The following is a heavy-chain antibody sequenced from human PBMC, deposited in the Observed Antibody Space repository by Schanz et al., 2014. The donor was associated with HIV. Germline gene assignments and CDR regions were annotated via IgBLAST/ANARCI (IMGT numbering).Heavy chain of an antibody. CDR1: GFTITSYG. CDR3: AKMARSVAANTNFDY. Sequence: EVQLLESGGGLVQPGGSLRLSCAVSGFTITSYGMGWVRQAQGKGREWVSTIMAGVGTASYADSVKGRFAISRDKSKNTLYLQMNSLRVEDTAVYYCAKMARSVAANTNFDYWGQGTLVTVSS. D-gene: IGHD6-19*01. V-gene: IGHV3-23*01. CDR2: IMAGVGTA. J-gene: IGHJ4*02.